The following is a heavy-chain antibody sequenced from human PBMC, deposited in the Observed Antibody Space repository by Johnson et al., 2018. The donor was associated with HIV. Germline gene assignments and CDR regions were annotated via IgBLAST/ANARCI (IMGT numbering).Heavy chain of an antibody. D-gene: IGHD6-19*01. V-gene: IGHV3-66*01. J-gene: IGHJ3*02. CDR1: GFTVSSNY. CDR2: IYSGGST. Sequence: MLLVESGGGLVQPGGSLRLSCAASGFTVSSNYMSWVRQAPGKGLEWVSVIYSGGSTYYADSVKGRFTISRDNSKNTLDLQMNSLRAEDTAVYYCVSSAQWSGWPPGAFDIWGQGKMVTVSS. CDR3: VSSAQWSGWPPGAFDI.